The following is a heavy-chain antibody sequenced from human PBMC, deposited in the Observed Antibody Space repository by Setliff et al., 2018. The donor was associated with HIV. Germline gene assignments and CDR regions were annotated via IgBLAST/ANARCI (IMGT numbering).Heavy chain of an antibody. CDR1: GGSITGYY. J-gene: IGHJ6*02. CDR2: IYYSGNT. Sequence: SETLSLTCTVSGGSITGYYWSWIRQPPGKGLEWIGWIYYSGNTRYNPSLKSRVTISLDTSKNRFSLQLTSVTAADTAVYYCARAPLSRLRSYYYYYGMDVWGQGTTVTVSS. D-gene: IGHD4-17*01. V-gene: IGHV4-59*01. CDR3: ARAPLSRLRSYYYYYGMDV.